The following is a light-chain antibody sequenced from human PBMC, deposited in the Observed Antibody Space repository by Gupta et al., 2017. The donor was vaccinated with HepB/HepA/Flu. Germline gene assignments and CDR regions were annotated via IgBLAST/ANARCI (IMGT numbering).Light chain of an antibody. J-gene: IGLJ1*01. Sequence: SSELTQDPAVSVALGQTVRITCQGDSLRSLSWYQQKPGQAPLLVMYDRNNRHSGIPDRFSASTSGNTASLIITGAQAEDEADYYCNSRDSSIDHLYVFGTGTKVTV. V-gene: IGLV3-19*01. CDR3: NSRDSSIDHLYV. CDR2: DRN. CDR1: SLRSLS.